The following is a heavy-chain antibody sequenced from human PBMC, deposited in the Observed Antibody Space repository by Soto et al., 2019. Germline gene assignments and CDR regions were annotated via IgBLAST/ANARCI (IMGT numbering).Heavy chain of an antibody. CDR2: IYYSGST. Sequence: PSETLSLTCTVSGGSISSGGYYWSWIRQHPGKGLEWIGYIYYSGSTYYNPSLKSRVTISVDTSKNQFSLKLSSVTAADTAVYYCASSPRIAVAGTFDYWGQGTLVTVSS. CDR1: GGSISSGGYY. CDR3: ASSPRIAVAGTFDY. D-gene: IGHD6-19*01. J-gene: IGHJ4*02. V-gene: IGHV4-31*03.